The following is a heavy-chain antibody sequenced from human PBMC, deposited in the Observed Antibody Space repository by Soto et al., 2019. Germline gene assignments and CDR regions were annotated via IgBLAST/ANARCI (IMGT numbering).Heavy chain of an antibody. Sequence: QVRLQESGPGLVKPSETLSLTCTVSGGSISRYYWSWIRQPPGKGLEWIGYLYNTGSTIYNPSLKSRVTISVDXXXNXXSLKLNSVTAADTAVYYCARDLWGYCGTDCYPLDVWGQGTTVTVSS. J-gene: IGHJ6*02. CDR2: LYNTGST. CDR1: GGSISRYY. CDR3: ARDLWGYCGTDCYPLDV. D-gene: IGHD2-21*02. V-gene: IGHV4-59*01.